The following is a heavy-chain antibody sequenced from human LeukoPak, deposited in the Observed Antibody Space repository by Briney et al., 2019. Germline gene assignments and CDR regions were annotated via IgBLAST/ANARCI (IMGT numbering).Heavy chain of an antibody. CDR3: ATVDIVATYLDI. CDR2: FDPEDGET. V-gene: IGHV1-24*01. J-gene: IGHJ3*02. CDR1: GYTLTELS. D-gene: IGHD5-12*01. Sequence: ASVRVSCKVSGYTLTELSMHWVRQAPGKGLEWMGGFDPEDGETIYARKFQGRVTMTEDTSTDTAYMELSSLRSEDTAVYYCATVDIVATYLDIWGQGTMVTVSS.